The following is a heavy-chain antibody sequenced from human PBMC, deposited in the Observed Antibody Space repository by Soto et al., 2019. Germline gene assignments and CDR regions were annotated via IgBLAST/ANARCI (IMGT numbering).Heavy chain of an antibody. Sequence: QVQLQESGPGLLKPSQTLSLTCTVFGGSISRGDYYWSWLRQSPGKGLEWIGYIYHSGSTSTNPSLKSRATISEDTSNNQFSLRLSSVTAADTALYYCARASIAPAGPGVIGPWGQGIPVTVSS. CDR3: ARASIAPAGPGVIGP. CDR1: GGSISRGDYY. J-gene: IGHJ5*02. CDR2: IYHSGST. D-gene: IGHD1-1*01. V-gene: IGHV4-31*03.